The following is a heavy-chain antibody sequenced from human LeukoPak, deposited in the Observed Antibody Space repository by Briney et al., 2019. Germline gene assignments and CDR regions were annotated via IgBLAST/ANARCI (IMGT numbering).Heavy chain of an antibody. CDR3: ARKVPAARRGRWFDP. CDR2: MNPNSGNT. V-gene: IGHV1-8*02. D-gene: IGHD2-2*01. Sequence: SVKVSCKASGYTFTSYDINWVRQATGQGLEWMGWMNPNSGNTGYTQKFQGRVTITRNTSISTAYMELSSLRSEDTAVYYCARKVPAARRGRWFDPWGQGTLVTVSS. J-gene: IGHJ5*02. CDR1: GYTFTSYD.